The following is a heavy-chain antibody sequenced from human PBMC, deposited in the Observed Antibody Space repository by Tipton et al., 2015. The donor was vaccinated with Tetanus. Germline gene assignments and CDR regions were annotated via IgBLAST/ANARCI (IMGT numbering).Heavy chain of an antibody. CDR3: VRPDRYCSGGSCYLALDS. D-gene: IGHD2-15*01. V-gene: IGHV1-69*06. CDR1: GGTFKSYA. CDR2: IFPQFGTS. Sequence: QSGPEVKKPGSSVRVSCKTSGGTFKSYAISWVRQAPGQGLERMGGIFPQFGTSNYAPKFQDRVTMTADTSTDTVFMDLRRLRSDDTAVYYCVRPDRYCSGGSCYLALDSWGQGTLITISS. J-gene: IGHJ5*01.